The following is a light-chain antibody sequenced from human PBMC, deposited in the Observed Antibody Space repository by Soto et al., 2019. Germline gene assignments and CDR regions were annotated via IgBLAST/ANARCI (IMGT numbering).Light chain of an antibody. CDR3: QQTHSVHQT. CDR1: QYIDTY. Sequence: DIQMAQSPSSLSASVGDRVTITCRASQYIDTYLHWYQQKPGKAPKLLIYAASSLQSGVPSRFSGSGSGTDFTLTISSLQPEDFASYFCQQTHSVHQTFGGGTKVEIK. CDR2: AAS. V-gene: IGKV1-39*01. J-gene: IGKJ4*01.